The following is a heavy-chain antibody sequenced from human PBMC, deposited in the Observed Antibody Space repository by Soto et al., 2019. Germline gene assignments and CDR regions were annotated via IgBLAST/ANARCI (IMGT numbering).Heavy chain of an antibody. CDR1: GFTFSRYS. CDR2: IDSYSNFI. J-gene: IGHJ4*02. CDR3: ARQIYDSDTGPNFQYYFDS. D-gene: IGHD3-22*01. V-gene: IGHV3-21*04. Sequence: PGGSLGLSCAASGFTFSRYSMNWVRQAAVKGMDWVSSIDSYSNFIYYADSVKGRFIISRDNARNSLFLQWSSLRASDTAMYYCARQIYDSDTGPNFQYYFDSWGQGTPVTVSS.